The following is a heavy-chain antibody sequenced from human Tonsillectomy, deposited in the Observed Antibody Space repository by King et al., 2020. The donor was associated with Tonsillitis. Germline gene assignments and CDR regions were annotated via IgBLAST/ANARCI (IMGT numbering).Heavy chain of an antibody. CDR3: ARDLLGGGTMVRVENWYFDL. CDR2: IYYSGST. D-gene: IGHD3-10*01. CDR1: GGSVSSGSYY. V-gene: IGHV4-61*01. Sequence: QLQESGPGLVKPSETLSLTCTVSGGSVSSGSYYWSWIRQPPGKGLEWIGYIYYSGSTNYNPSLKSRVTISVDTSKNQFSLKLSSVTAADTAVYYCARDLLGGGTMVRVENWYFDLWGRGTLVTVSS. J-gene: IGHJ2*01.